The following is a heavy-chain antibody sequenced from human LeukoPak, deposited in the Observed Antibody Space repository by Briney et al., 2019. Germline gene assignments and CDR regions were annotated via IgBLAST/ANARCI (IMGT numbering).Heavy chain of an antibody. Sequence: ASVTVSCTASVYTFAHYHLHWVRQAPGQGLEWMGWMNPKSGGINYAQKFQGRVTMTRDTSISIAYMELTGLRFDDTAVYYCARDESPGSAIQDWFDPWGQGTLVTVSS. CDR3: ARDESPGSAIQDWFDP. J-gene: IGHJ5*02. CDR1: VYTFAHYH. D-gene: IGHD3-10*01. V-gene: IGHV1-2*02. CDR2: MNPKSGGI.